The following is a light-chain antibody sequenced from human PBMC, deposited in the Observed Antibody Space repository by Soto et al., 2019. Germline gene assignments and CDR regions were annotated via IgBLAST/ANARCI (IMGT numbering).Light chain of an antibody. Sequence: QSVLTQPASVSGSPGQSITISCTGTSSDVGGYNYVSWYQQHPGKAPKLMIYAVTDRPSGVSSRFSGSKSGNTASLTISGLQAEDEADYYCSSYTSSSNLFGTGDQGHRP. J-gene: IGLJ1*01. CDR3: SSYTSSSNL. CDR2: AVT. CDR1: SSDVGGYNY. V-gene: IGLV2-14*01.